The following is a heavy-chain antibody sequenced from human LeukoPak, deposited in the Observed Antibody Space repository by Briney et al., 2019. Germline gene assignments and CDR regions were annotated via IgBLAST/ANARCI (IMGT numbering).Heavy chain of an antibody. J-gene: IGHJ6*03. Sequence: PSETLSLTCTVSGGSVSSGSCYWSWIRQPPGKGLEWIGYIYYSGSTNSNPSLKSRVTISVATSKNQFSLRLSSVTAVDTAVYYCARALRHYSSGGHYYYYYYMDVWGKGTTVTVSS. V-gene: IGHV4-61*01. D-gene: IGHD6-19*01. CDR1: GGSVSSGSCY. CDR2: IYYSGST. CDR3: ARALRHYSSGGHYYYYYYMDV.